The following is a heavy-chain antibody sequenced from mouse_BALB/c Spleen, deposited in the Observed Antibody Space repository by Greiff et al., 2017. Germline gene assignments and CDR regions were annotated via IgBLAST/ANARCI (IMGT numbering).Heavy chain of an antibody. J-gene: IGHJ2*01. CDR3: AREDYGSSYGY. CDR1: GYSITSGYY. CDR2: ISYDGSN. Sequence: LQESGPGLVKPSQSLSLTCSVTGYSITSGYYWNWIRQFPGNKLEWMGYISYDGSNNYNPSLKNRISITRDTSKNQFFLKLNSVTTEDTATYYCAREDYGSSYGYWGQGTTLTVSS. V-gene: IGHV3-6*02. D-gene: IGHD1-1*01.